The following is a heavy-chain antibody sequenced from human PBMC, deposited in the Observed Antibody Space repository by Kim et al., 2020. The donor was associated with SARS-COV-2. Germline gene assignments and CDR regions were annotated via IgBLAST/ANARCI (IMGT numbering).Heavy chain of an antibody. V-gene: IGHV3-23*01. CDR3: ANAPTRGNINYWYADY. D-gene: IGHD2-8*02. CDR1: GFTFSSFA. Sequence: GGSLRLSCAASGFTFSSFAMSWVRQAPGKGLEWVSAISGAGGSTYYADSVKGRFTISRDNSKDTLYLQMNSLRAEDTAVYYCANAPTRGNINYWYADYWGQGTLVTVSS. CDR2: ISGAGGST. J-gene: IGHJ4*02.